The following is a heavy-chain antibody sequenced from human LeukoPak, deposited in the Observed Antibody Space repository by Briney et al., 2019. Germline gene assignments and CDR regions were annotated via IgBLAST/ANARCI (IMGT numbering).Heavy chain of an antibody. D-gene: IGHD3-16*01. CDR2: ISSSSSYV. J-gene: IGHJ6*02. CDR3: ARGHQEGGYPSGMDV. V-gene: IGHV3-21*01. CDR1: GFTFSTYE. Sequence: PGTSLRLSCAASGFTFSTYEMHWVRQAPGKGLEWVSSISSSSSYVYYADSVKGRFTISRDNAKNSLYLQMNSLRAEDTAVYYCARGHQEGGYPSGMDVWGQGTTVTVSS.